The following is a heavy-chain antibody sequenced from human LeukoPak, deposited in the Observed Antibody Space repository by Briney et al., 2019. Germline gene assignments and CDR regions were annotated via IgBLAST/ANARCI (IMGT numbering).Heavy chain of an antibody. CDR1: GGSISSYY. CDR2: IYYSGST. V-gene: IGHV4-59*01. D-gene: IGHD3-16*01. CDR3: ARGGGAYYDYVWGSYGGTFDI. J-gene: IGHJ3*02. Sequence: PSETLSLXCTVSGGSISSYYWSWIRQPPGKGLEWIGYIYYSGSTNYNPSLKSRVTISVETSKNKFSLKLTSVSAADTALYYCARGGGAYYDYVWGSYGGTFDIWGQGTMVTVSS.